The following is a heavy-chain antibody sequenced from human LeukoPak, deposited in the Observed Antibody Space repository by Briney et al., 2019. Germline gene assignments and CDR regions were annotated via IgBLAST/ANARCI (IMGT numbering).Heavy chain of an antibody. V-gene: IGHV3-30*02. D-gene: IGHD5/OR15-5a*01. CDR2: IRYDGSNK. J-gene: IGHJ4*02. CDR3: ARLPAAPKEGSRVYDY. CDR1: GFTFSSYG. Sequence: PGGSLRLSCAASGFTFSSYGMHWVRQAPGKGLEWVAFIRYDGSNKYYADSVKGRFTISRDNSKNTLYLQMNSLRAEDTAVYYCARLPAAPKEGSRVYDYWGQGTLVTVSS.